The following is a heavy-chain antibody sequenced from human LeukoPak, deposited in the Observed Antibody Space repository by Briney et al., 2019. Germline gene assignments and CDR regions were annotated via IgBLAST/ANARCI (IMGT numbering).Heavy chain of an antibody. Sequence: GRSLRLSCAASGFTFSSYGMHWVRQAPGKGLEWVAVISYDGSNKYYADSVKGRFTISRDNSKNTLYLQMNSLRAEDTAVYYCAKEVVFGGRGGYYFDYWGQGTLVTVSS. V-gene: IGHV3-30*18. CDR3: AKEVVFGGRGGYYFDY. CDR2: ISYDGSNK. CDR1: GFTFSSYG. J-gene: IGHJ4*02. D-gene: IGHD3-10*01.